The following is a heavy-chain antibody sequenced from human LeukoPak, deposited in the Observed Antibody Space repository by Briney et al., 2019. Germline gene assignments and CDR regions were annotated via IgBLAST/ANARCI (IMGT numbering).Heavy chain of an antibody. J-gene: IGHJ5*02. Sequence: SVKVSCKASGGTFSSYAISWVRQAPGQGLEWMGRIIPILGIANYAQKFQGRVTITVDKSTSTAYMELSSLRSEDTAVYYCARELTTDFWSGYFVLNWFDPWGQGTLVTVSS. V-gene: IGHV1-69*04. D-gene: IGHD3-3*01. CDR2: IIPILGIA. CDR3: ARELTTDFWSGYFVLNWFDP. CDR1: GGTFSSYA.